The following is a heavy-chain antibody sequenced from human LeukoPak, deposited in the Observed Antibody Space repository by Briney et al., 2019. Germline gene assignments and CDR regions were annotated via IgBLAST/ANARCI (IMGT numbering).Heavy chain of an antibody. D-gene: IGHD3-3*01. CDR1: GFTFSSYS. Sequence: GGSLRLSCAASGFTFSSYSMNWVRQAPGKGLEWVSYISSSSSTIYYADSVKGRFTISRDNAKNSLYLQMNSLRAEDTAVYYCARSPNKYDFWSGYPTLTYYYYYYMDVWGNGTTVTVSS. CDR3: ARSPNKYDFWSGYPTLTYYYYYYMDV. CDR2: ISSSSSTI. V-gene: IGHV3-48*01. J-gene: IGHJ6*03.